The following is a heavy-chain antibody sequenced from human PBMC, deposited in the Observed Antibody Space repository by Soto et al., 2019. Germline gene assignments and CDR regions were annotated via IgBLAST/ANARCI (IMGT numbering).Heavy chain of an antibody. V-gene: IGHV5-51*01. CDR3: ARHCSSTSSFDDAFDI. J-gene: IGHJ3*02. D-gene: IGHD2-2*01. CDR1: GYTFTNYW. Sequence: PGESLKISCKGSGYTFTNYWIGWVRQMPGKGLEWMGVIYPGDSDTRYSPSFQGQVTISADKSISTAYLQWSSLKASDTAMYYCARHCSSTSSFDDAFDIWGQGTMVTV. CDR2: IYPGDSDT.